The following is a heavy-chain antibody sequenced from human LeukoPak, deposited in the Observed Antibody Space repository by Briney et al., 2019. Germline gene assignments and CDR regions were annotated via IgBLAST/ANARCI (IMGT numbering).Heavy chain of an antibody. Sequence: GGCLRLSCAASGLTFSSHGLSWVRQAPGMGLEWVSSISTSGGSTYYADSVKGRFTISRDNTKSTLYLDMNSLRAEDTALYYCANTRILGGMILGEFWGQGTLVTVSS. J-gene: IGHJ4*02. V-gene: IGHV3-23*01. CDR2: ISTSGGST. D-gene: IGHD3-16*01. CDR1: GLTFSSHG. CDR3: ANTRILGGMILGEF.